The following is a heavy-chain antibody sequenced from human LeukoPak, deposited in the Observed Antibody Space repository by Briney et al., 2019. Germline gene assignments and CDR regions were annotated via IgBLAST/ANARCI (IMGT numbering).Heavy chain of an antibody. CDR3: ARGRGTYGLYYFDY. V-gene: IGHV3-7*04. J-gene: IGHJ4*02. Sequence: PGGSLRLSCTASGFTFSTFWMTWVRQAPGKGLEWVANIKQDGSEQYYVDSVKGRFTISRDNAKNSLSLQMNSLRAEDTALYYCARGRGTYGLYYFDYWGQGSLVTVSS. CDR1: GFTFSTFW. CDR2: IKQDGSEQ. D-gene: IGHD3-10*01.